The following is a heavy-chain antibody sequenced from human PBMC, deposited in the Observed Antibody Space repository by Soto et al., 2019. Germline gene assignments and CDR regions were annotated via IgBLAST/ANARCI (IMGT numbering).Heavy chain of an antibody. CDR2: IYWDDYK. V-gene: IGHV2-5*02. J-gene: IGHJ4*02. D-gene: IGHD3-16*01. CDR3: VHKGAGDRILDY. CDR1: GFSLSTSGVG. Sequence: QITLKESGPALVKPTQTLTLTCTFSGFSLSTSGVGVGWIRQPPGEALEWLALIYWDDYKHFSPSLESRLTITKDPSKNEVVLTLTNMDPVDTATYYCVHKGAGDRILDYWGQRTLVTVSS.